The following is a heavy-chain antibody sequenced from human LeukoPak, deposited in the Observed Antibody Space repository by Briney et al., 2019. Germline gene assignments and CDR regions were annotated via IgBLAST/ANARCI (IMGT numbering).Heavy chain of an antibody. CDR2: IYYSGST. V-gene: IGHV4-39*01. CDR1: GGSISSSSYY. J-gene: IGHJ5*02. Sequence: SETLSLTCTVSGGSISSSSYYWGWIRQPPGKGLEWIGSIYYSGSTYYNPSLKSRVTISVDTSKNQFSLKLSSMTAADTAVYYCARHDHPTRLLTGFDPWGQGTLVTVSS. CDR3: ARHDHPTRLLTGFDP. D-gene: IGHD2-21*02.